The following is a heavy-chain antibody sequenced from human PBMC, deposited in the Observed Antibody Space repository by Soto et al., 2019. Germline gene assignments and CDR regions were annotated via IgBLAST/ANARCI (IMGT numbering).Heavy chain of an antibody. J-gene: IGHJ6*02. V-gene: IGHV4-39*01. Sequence: PSETLSLTCTVSGGSISSSSYYWGWIRQPPGKGLEWIGSIYYSGSTYYNPSLKSRVTISVDTSKNQFSLKLSSVTAADTAVYYCARHEYAGHVYGGLEGYCGMDVWGQGSTVTVAS. CDR1: GGSISSSSYY. CDR2: IYYSGST. CDR3: ARHEYAGHVYGGLEGYCGMDV. D-gene: IGHD4-17*01.